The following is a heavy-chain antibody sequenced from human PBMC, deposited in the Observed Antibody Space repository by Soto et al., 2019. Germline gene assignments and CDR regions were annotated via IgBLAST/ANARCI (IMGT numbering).Heavy chain of an antibody. Sequence: LRLSCAASGFTFSDYYMSWIRQAPGKGLEWVSYISSSSSYTNYADSVKGRFTISRDNAKNSLYLQMNSLRAEDTAVYYCARDRAIVATDYYYYGMDVWGQGTTVTVSS. V-gene: IGHV3-11*06. J-gene: IGHJ6*02. CDR3: ARDRAIVATDYYYYGMDV. CDR2: ISSSSSYT. D-gene: IGHD5-12*01. CDR1: GFTFSDYY.